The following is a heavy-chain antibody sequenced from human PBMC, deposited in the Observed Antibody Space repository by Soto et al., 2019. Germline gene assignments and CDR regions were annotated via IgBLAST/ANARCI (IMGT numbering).Heavy chain of an antibody. CDR3: ARVKGFTIVRGVIKKIGEAFDI. D-gene: IGHD3-10*01. CDR1: GGSISSGAYY. Sequence: PSETLSLTCTVSGGSISSGAYYWSWIRHHPGKGLEWIGYIYYSGSTYYNPSLKSRVTISVDTSKNQFSLKLSSVTAADTAVYYCARVKGFTIVRGVIKKIGEAFDIWCQGTMVPVSS. J-gene: IGHJ3*02. CDR2: IYYSGST. V-gene: IGHV4-31*03.